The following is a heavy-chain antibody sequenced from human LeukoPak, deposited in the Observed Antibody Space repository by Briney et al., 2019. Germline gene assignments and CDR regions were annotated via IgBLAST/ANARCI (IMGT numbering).Heavy chain of an antibody. CDR1: GDTISTSDHY. V-gene: IGHV4-39*07. J-gene: IGHJ5*02. CDR2: IYYTGNT. CDR3: ARDQVVPAAESWFDP. D-gene: IGHD2-2*01. Sequence: SETLSLTCSVSGDTISTSDHYWGWIRQPPGKGLEWIGSIYYTGNTYYNPSLKSRVTISVDTSKNQFSLKLSSVTAADTAVYYCARDQVVPAAESWFDPWGQGTLVTVSS.